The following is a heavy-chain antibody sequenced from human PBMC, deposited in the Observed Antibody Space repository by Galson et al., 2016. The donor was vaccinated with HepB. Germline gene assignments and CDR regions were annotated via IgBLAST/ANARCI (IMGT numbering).Heavy chain of an antibody. Sequence: ETLSLTCTVSGGSISTYYWRWIRQPPGKGLEWIGYIYYSGSTNYNPSLKSRVTISVDTSKNQISLKLSSVTAADTAVYYCARFSTSFDYWGQGTLVTVSS. CDR3: ARFSTSFDY. J-gene: IGHJ4*02. V-gene: IGHV4-59*08. CDR2: IYYSGST. D-gene: IGHD2-2*01. CDR1: GGSISTYY.